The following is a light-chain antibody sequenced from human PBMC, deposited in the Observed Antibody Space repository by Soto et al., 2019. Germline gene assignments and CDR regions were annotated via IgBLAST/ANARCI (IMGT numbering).Light chain of an antibody. CDR2: GAS. Sequence: EIVLTQSPGTLSLSPGERATLSCRASQSVSSSYLAWYQQEPGQAPRLLIYGASSRATGIPDRFSGSGSGTDFTLTISRLEPEDSAVYYCQQYGTSPLTFGGGTKV. J-gene: IGKJ4*01. V-gene: IGKV3-20*01. CDR1: QSVSSSY. CDR3: QQYGTSPLT.